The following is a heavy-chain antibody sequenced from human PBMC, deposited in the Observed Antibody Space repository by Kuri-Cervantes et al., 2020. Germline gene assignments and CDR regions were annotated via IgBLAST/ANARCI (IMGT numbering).Heavy chain of an antibody. CDR2: INGIGNT. CDR3: ATVNWESRFYND. V-gene: IGHV3-23*01. D-gene: IGHD7-27*01. J-gene: IGHJ4*02. Sequence: GGSLRLSCAASGFSISSCSLSWVRRAPGKGLEWVSAINGIGNTFYADFVKGRFTVSRDSSKNTLYLEMNSLRVEDTAVYYCATVNWESRFYNDWGQGTLVTVSS. CDR1: GFSISSCS.